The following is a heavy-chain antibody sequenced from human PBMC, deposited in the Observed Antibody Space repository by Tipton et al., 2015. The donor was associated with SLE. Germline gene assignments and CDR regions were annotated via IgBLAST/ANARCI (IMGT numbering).Heavy chain of an antibody. CDR1: GGSISSSSYY. CDR2: IYYSGST. J-gene: IGHJ4*02. CDR3: VGEVAGKGFSG. D-gene: IGHD6-19*01. V-gene: IGHV4-39*07. Sequence: TLSLTCTVSGGSISSSSYYWGWIRQPPGKGLGWIGSIYYSGSTYYNPSLKSRVTISVDTSKNQFSLKLSSVTAADTAVYYCVGEVAGKGFSGWGQGTLVTVSS.